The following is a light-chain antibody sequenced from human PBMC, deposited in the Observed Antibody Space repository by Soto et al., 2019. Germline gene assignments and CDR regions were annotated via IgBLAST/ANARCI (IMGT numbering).Light chain of an antibody. CDR2: AAS. CDR1: QCFXSD. J-gene: IGKJ5*01. CDR3: QHRSNWTTRT. V-gene: IGKV3-11*01. Sequence: EIGLTQSPSALSLSPGERATLPCRASQCFXSDLDWYEQKPGKAPRILIXAASNRATAIPARFIGSGSGTDSTLNISSLDPADFEVYYCQHRSNWTTRTFGQGTRLEIK.